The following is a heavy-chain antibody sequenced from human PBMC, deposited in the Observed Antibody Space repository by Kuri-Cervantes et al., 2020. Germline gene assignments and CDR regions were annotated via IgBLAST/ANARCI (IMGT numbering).Heavy chain of an antibody. CDR2: IWYDGSNK. CDR1: GFTFSSYG. D-gene: IGHD3-9*01. J-gene: IGHJ6*02. Sequence: LSLTCAASGFTFSSYGMHWVRQAPGKGLEWVAVIWYDGSNKYYADSVKGRFTISRDNSKNTLYLQMNSLRAEDTAVYYCARDLSYYDILTGYYPSYYYYGMDVWGQGTTVTVSS. CDR3: ARDLSYYDILTGYYPSYYYYGMDV. V-gene: IGHV3-33*01.